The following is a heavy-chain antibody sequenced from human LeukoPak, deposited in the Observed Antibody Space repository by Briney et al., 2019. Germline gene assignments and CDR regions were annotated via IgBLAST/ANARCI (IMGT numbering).Heavy chain of an antibody. D-gene: IGHD2-15*01. V-gene: IGHV5-51*01. CDR1: GYSFTSYW. J-gene: IGHJ4*02. CDR3: ARAGYCSGGSCYKGRLDY. Sequence: GESPKISCKGSGYSFTSYWIGWVRQMPGKGLEWMGIIYPGDSDTRYSPSFQGQVTISVDKSISTAYLQWSSLKASDTAMYYCARAGYCSGGSCYKGRLDYWGQGTLVTVSS. CDR2: IYPGDSDT.